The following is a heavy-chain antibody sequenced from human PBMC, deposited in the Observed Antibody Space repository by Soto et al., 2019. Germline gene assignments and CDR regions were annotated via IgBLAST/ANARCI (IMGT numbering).Heavy chain of an antibody. V-gene: IGHV3-23*01. J-gene: IGHJ4*02. D-gene: IGHD2-21*01. CDR2: ISGSGSNP. CDR3: AKTASMAIRDGFGH. Sequence: EVQVLESGGGLVQPGGSLRLSCAASGFTFSSYAMSWVRQAPGQGLEWVSAISGSGSNPYYADSVKGRFTITRDNSKNTLYLQMNRLRAEDPALYYCAKTASMAIRDGFGHWGQGTLVTVSS. CDR1: GFTFSSYA.